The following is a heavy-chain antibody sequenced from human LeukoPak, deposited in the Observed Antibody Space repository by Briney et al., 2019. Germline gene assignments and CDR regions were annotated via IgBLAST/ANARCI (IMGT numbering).Heavy chain of an antibody. V-gene: IGHV3-30*02. J-gene: IGHJ4*02. CDR1: GFTFSSYG. CDR2: IRYDGSNK. Sequence: GGSLRLSCVASGFTFSSYGMHWVRQAPGKGLEWVAFIRYDGSNKYYADSVKGRFTISRDNSKNTLYLQMNSLRAEDTAVYYCAKDRVAVAGHFDYWGQGTLVTVSS. D-gene: IGHD6-19*01. CDR3: AKDRVAVAGHFDY.